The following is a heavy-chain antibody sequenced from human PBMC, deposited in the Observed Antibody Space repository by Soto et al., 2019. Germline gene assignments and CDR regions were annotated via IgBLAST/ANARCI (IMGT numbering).Heavy chain of an antibody. J-gene: IGHJ6*02. V-gene: IGHV4-31*03. CDR2: IYYSGST. CDR3: SRGGWFGEPLRTDV. Sequence: QVQLQESGPGLVKPSQTLSLTCTVSGGSISSGGYYWSWIRQHPGKGLEWIGYIYYSGSTYYNPSLKSGVTISVDTSKNQFSLKLSSVTAADTAVYYCSRGGWFGEPLRTDVWGQGTTVTVSS. D-gene: IGHD3-10*01. CDR1: GGSISSGGYY.